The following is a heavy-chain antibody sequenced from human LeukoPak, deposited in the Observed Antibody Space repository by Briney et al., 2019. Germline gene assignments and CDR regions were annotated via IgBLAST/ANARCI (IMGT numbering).Heavy chain of an antibody. J-gene: IGHJ3*02. V-gene: IGHV1-69*05. Sequence: SVKVSCKASGGTFSSYAISWVRQAPGQGLEWMGRIIPIFGTANYAQKFQGRVTITTDESTSTAYMELGSLRSEDTAVYYCARMTTVTLNAFDIWGQGTMVTVSS. CDR2: IIPIFGTA. D-gene: IGHD4-17*01. CDR1: GGTFSSYA. CDR3: ARMTTVTLNAFDI.